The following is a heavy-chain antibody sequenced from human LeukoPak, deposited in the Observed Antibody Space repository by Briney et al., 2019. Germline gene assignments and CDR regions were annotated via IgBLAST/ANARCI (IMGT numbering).Heavy chain of an antibody. D-gene: IGHD6-25*01. J-gene: IGHJ4*02. CDR2: ISSRSSYI. V-gene: IGHV3-21*01. CDR3: AVDPRERRYY. CDR1: GFTFSSYS. Sequence: PGGSLRLSCAASGFTFSSYSMNWVRQAPGKGLEWVSSISSRSSYIYQADSTKGRFTISRDNAKNSLYLQMNNLRTEDTAIYYCAVDPRERRYYWGQGTMVTVS.